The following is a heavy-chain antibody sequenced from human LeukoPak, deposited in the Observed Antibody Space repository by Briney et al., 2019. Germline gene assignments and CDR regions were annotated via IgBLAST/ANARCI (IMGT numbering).Heavy chain of an antibody. CDR2: ISYDGKVK. Sequence: GRSLRLSCAASGFMFTGFAMHWVRQAPGKGLQWVAVISYDGKVKFYGDSVKGRFTISRDDSKNMLYLQKSSLRPEDTAVYYCARDMIRGQPDYLDYWGQGTLVTVSS. J-gene: IGHJ4*02. CDR1: GFMFTGFA. D-gene: IGHD3-10*01. V-gene: IGHV3-30*15. CDR3: ARDMIRGQPDYLDY.